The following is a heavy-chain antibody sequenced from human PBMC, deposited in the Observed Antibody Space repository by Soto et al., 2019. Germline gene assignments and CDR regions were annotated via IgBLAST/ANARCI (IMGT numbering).Heavy chain of an antibody. CDR3: ARGDRGGSGSPASYYYSGLDV. CDR2: VSAGGDMT. CDR1: GFTFSSYA. D-gene: IGHD3-10*01. V-gene: IGHV3-23*01. Sequence: DVQLLESGGHLVQPGGSLRLSCAASGFTFSSYAMSWVRQAPGKGLEWVSSVSAGGDMTYYSDSVKGRFTISRDNSNNALSLQMTSLRIEDTALYYCARGDRGGSGSPASYYYSGLDVWGQGAPVTVS. J-gene: IGHJ6*02.